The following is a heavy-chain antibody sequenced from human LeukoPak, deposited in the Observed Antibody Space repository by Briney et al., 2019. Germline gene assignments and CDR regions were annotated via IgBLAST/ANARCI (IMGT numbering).Heavy chain of an antibody. CDR2: IYYSGST. CDR1: GGSISSYY. D-gene: IGHD2-2*01. V-gene: IGHV4-59*08. CDR3: ARQVVPAAIRVWYGWFDP. Sequence: PSETLSLTCTVSGGSISSYYWGWIRQPPGKGLEWIGYIYYSGSTNYNPSLKSRVTISVDTSKNQFSLKLSSVTAADTAVYYCARQVVPAAIRVWYGWFDPWGQGTLVTVSS. J-gene: IGHJ5*02.